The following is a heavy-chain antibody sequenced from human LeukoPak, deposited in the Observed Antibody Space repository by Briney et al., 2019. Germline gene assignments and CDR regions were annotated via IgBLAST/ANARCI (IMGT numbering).Heavy chain of an antibody. V-gene: IGHV4-4*07. CDR1: GGSISSFY. CDR3: ARGTTYNQYYYDSSGYYSFDY. D-gene: IGHD3-22*01. CDR2: IYTSGTT. J-gene: IGHJ4*02. Sequence: WETLSLTCSVSGGSISSFYCNWMRQPAGKGLEWIGRIYTSGTTTYNPSLKSRVTMSVDTSKNQFSLKLSSVTAADTAVYYCARGTTYNQYYYDSSGYYSFDYWGQGTLVTVSS.